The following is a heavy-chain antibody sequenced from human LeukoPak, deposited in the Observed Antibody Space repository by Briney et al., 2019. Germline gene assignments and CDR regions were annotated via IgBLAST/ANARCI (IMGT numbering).Heavy chain of an antibody. CDR2: IYPGDSDT. V-gene: IGHV5-51*01. CDR1: GYSFTTYW. Sequence: GESLKISCKGSGYSFTTYWIGWARQMPGKGLEWMGIIYPGDSDTRYSPSFQGQVTISADKSISTAYLQWSSLKASDTAMYYCARIAAHTISTHAFDIWGQGTMVTVSS. J-gene: IGHJ3*02. CDR3: ARIAAHTISTHAFDI. D-gene: IGHD6-6*01.